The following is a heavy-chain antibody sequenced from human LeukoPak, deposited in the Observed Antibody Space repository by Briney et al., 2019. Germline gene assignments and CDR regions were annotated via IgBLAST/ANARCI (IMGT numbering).Heavy chain of an antibody. CDR3: ARVWISRSMDV. V-gene: IGHV3-21*01. CDR2: ISSSSSYI. J-gene: IGHJ6*02. D-gene: IGHD1-1*01. CDR1: GFTFSSYA. Sequence: GGSLRLSCAASGFTFSSYAMHWVRQAPGKGLEWVSSISSSSSYIYYADSVKGRFTISRDNAKNSLYLQMNSLRAEDTAVYYCARVWISRSMDVWGQGTTVTVSS.